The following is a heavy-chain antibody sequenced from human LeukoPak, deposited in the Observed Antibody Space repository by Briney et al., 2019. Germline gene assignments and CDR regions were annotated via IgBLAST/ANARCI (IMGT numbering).Heavy chain of an antibody. Sequence: GGSLRLSCAASGFTFSSYEMNWVRQAPGKGLEWVSYISSSGSTIYYADSIKGRFTISRDNANNFLYLQMDSLRAEDTAVYYCATETNGRHYDYWGQGTLLTVSS. CDR1: GFTFSSYE. D-gene: IGHD1-14*01. CDR3: ATETNGRHYDY. J-gene: IGHJ4*02. V-gene: IGHV3-48*03. CDR2: ISSSGSTI.